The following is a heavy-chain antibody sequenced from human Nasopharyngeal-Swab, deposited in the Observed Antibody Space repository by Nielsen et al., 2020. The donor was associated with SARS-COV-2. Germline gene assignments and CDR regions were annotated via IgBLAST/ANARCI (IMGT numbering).Heavy chain of an antibody. CDR2: ISYDGSNK. CDR3: ARDEYSSSWYPDY. D-gene: IGHD6-13*01. V-gene: IGHV3-30*03. J-gene: IGHJ4*02. Sequence: GESLKISCAASGFTFSSCGMHWVRQAPGKVLEWVAVISYDGSNKYYADSVKGRFTISRDNSKNTLYLQMNSLRAEDTAVYYCARDEYSSSWYPDYWGQGTLVTVSS. CDR1: GFTFSSCG.